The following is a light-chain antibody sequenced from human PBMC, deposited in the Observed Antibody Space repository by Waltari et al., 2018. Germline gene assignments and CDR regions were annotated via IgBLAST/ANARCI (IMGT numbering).Light chain of an antibody. CDR3: HSFDTSLSDGVV. J-gene: IGLJ3*02. CDR1: SSNIGAGHD. CDR2: GNN. V-gene: IGLV1-40*01. Sequence: QSMLTQPPSVSGAPGQRVTTSCTGSSSNIGAGHDVNGYQVFPGTDPKLLLYGNNNRPSGVPDRVSGSKAGTSASLTITGLQAEDEADYYCHSFDTSLSDGVVFGGGTKVTVL.